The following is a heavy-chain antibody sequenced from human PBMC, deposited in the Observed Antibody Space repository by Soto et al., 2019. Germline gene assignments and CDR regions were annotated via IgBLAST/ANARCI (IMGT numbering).Heavy chain of an antibody. CDR2: IDPSGGAT. D-gene: IGHD6-19*01. J-gene: IGHJ4*02. CDR3: SRGLWQWRFDY. Sequence: QVQLVQSGAEVKKPGASVMVSCRASGYTFTSHYMHWVRQAPGQGLEWMGMIDPSGGATTYAQKFQGRVTITRDTSTPTVYMELSSLRPEDTAVYSCSRGLWQWRFDYWGQGTVVTVSS. CDR1: GYTFTSHY. V-gene: IGHV1-46*03.